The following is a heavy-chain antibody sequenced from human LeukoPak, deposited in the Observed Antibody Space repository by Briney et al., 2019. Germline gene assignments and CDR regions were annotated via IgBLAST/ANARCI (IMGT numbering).Heavy chain of an antibody. J-gene: IGHJ6*03. V-gene: IGHV3-11*01. CDR1: GFTFSDYY. Sequence: NPGGSLRLSCAASGFTFSDYYMSWIRQAPGKGLEWVSYISSSGSTIYYADSVKGRFTISRDNAKNSLYLQMNSLRAEDTAVYYCARAESDDIVVSDYYYYMDVWGKGTTVTISS. CDR3: ARAESDDIVVSDYYYYMDV. CDR2: ISSSGSTI. D-gene: IGHD2-2*01.